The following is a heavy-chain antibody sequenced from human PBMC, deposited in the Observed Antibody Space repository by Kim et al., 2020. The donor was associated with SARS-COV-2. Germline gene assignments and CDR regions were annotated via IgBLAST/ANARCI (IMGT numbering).Heavy chain of an antibody. CDR1: GYTFTSYA. J-gene: IGHJ3*02. V-gene: IGHV1-3*01. Sequence: ASVKVSCKASGYTFTSYAMHWVRQAPGQRLEWMGWINAGNGNTKYSQKFQGRVTITRDTSASTAYMELSSLRSEDTAVYYCAIGHCSSTSCEYAFDIWGQGTMVTVSS. D-gene: IGHD2-2*01. CDR3: AIGHCSSTSCEYAFDI. CDR2: INAGNGNT.